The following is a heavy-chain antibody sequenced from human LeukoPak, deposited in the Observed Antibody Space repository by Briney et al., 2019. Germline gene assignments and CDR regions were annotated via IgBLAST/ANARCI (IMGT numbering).Heavy chain of an antibody. CDR1: GGSFSGYY. CDR3: ARQVQRRGVKYYYYMDV. CDR2: INHSGST. Sequence: ASETLSLTCAVYGGSFSGYYWSWIRQPPGKGLEWIGEINHSGSTNYNPSLKSRVTISVDTSKNQFSLKLSSVTAADTAVYYCARQVQRRGVKYYYYMDVWGKGTTVTISS. V-gene: IGHV4-34*01. J-gene: IGHJ6*03. D-gene: IGHD3-10*01.